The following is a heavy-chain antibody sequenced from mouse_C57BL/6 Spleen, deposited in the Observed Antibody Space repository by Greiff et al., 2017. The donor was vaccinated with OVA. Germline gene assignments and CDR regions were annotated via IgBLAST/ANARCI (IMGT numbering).Heavy chain of an antibody. CDR2: INPNYGTT. D-gene: IGHD2-2*01. V-gene: IGHV1-39*01. Sequence: EVKLMESGPELVKPGASVKISCKASGYSFTDYNMNWVKQSNGKSLEWIGVINPNYGTTSYNQKFKGKSTLTVDHSSRTAYMQLNSLTPEDSAVYYCARDHSIYYGSAWFAYWGQGTLVTVSA. CDR3: ARDHSIYYGSAWFAY. CDR1: GYSFTDYN. J-gene: IGHJ3*01.